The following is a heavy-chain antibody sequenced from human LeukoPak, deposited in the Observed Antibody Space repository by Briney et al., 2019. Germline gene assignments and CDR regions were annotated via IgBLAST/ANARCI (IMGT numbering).Heavy chain of an antibody. CDR1: GGSISSGNYY. J-gene: IGHJ4*02. CDR2: IYTSGST. D-gene: IGHD2/OR15-2a*01. CDR3: ARDISPHYCGPPTYFDY. Sequence: SQTLSLTCTVSGGSISSGNYYWSWIRQPAWKGLEWMGPIYTSGSTNYNPSLKSRVTISVDTSTNQFSLQLTSVPAADTAVYYCARDISPHYCGPPTYFDYWGQGTLVTVSS. V-gene: IGHV4-61*02.